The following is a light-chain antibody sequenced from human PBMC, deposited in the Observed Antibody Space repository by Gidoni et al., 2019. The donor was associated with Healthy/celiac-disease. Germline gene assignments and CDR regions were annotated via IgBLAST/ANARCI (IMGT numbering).Light chain of an antibody. Sequence: EIVLTQSPATLSLSPGERATLSCRASQSVSSYLAWYQQKPGQAPRLLIYDASNRATGIPARFSGSGSGTDFTLTISSLEPEDFVVYYCQQRSSWPPSLTFGGGTKVEIK. J-gene: IGKJ4*01. CDR2: DAS. CDR1: QSVSSY. V-gene: IGKV3-11*01. CDR3: QQRSSWPPSLT.